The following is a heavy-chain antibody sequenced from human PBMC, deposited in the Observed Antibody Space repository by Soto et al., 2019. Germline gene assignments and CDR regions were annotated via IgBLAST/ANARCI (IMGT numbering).Heavy chain of an antibody. CDR2: MHYSGST. D-gene: IGHD1-1*01. Sequence: PSETLSLTCTVSGGSISGYYWHWIRQPPGKGLEWIGYMHYSGSTNYNPSLKSRVTISVDTSKNQFSLRLSSVTAADTAVYYCAAYTSSLVWFDPWGQGTLVTVSS. CDR1: GGSISGYY. V-gene: IGHV4-59*08. CDR3: AAYTSSLVWFDP. J-gene: IGHJ5*02.